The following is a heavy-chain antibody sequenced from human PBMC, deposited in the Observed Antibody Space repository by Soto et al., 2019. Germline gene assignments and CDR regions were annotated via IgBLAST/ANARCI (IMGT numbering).Heavy chain of an antibody. D-gene: IGHD1-26*01. V-gene: IGHV1-18*01. CDR1: GYTFSRSG. CDR2: ISTYNGDA. CDR3: ARSGAVLSSGSGLAV. J-gene: IGHJ6*01. Sequence: QVQLVQSGAEVRKPGASVKVSCKTSGYTFSRSGISWVRQAPGQGLEWMGWISTYNGDANYAQKLQGRVTVTTHTSTSPALLELGSLTSDDTAVCFCARSGAVLSSGSGLAVWGQGNTVTLS.